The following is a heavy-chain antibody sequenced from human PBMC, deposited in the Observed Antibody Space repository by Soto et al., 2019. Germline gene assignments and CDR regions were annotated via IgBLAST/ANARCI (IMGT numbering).Heavy chain of an antibody. D-gene: IGHD3-22*01. Sequence: GGSLRLSCAASGFTVSSYHMSWVRQAPGKGLEWVSVLYSAGSADFADSVKGRFTISRDNSKNTLYLQMSSVTAADTAVYYCARHYYDTLGYWGQGTLVTVSS. CDR2: LYSAGSA. CDR1: GFTVSSYH. J-gene: IGHJ4*02. CDR3: ARHYYDTLGY. V-gene: IGHV3-66*04.